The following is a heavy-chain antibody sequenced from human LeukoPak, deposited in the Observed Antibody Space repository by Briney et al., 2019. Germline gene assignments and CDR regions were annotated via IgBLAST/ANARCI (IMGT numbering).Heavy chain of an antibody. D-gene: IGHD1-26*01. CDR2: INNDGSAT. V-gene: IGHV3-74*03. CDR1: GFTFSRYW. Sequence: PGGSLRLSCAASGFTFSRYWMHWVRQVPGKGLVWVSVINNDGSATQYADSVEGRFTISRDNAKNSLYLQMNSLRDEDTALYYCAKVVGVVGATRPYYFDYWGRGTLVTVSS. CDR3: AKVVGVVGATRPYYFDY. J-gene: IGHJ4*02.